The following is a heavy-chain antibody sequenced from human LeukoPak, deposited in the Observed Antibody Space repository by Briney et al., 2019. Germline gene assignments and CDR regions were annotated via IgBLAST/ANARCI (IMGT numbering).Heavy chain of an antibody. CDR1: GDSFTSYW. V-gene: IGHV5-51*01. J-gene: IGHJ6*03. CDR3: ARHGGGGGYCSSTSCYGGHLYMDV. Sequence: AECLKISCRGSGDSFTSYWIGWLRQMAGKDLEWMGIIFPGDSDTRYSPAFQGQVTISADKSISTAYLQWSSLKASDTAMYYCARHGGGGGYCSSTSCYGGHLYMDVWGKGTTVTVSS. CDR2: IFPGDSDT. D-gene: IGHD2-2*01.